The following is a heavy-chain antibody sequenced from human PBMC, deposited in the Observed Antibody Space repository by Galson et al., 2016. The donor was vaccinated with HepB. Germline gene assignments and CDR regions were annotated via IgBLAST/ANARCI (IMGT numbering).Heavy chain of an antibody. CDR1: GFTFTNYW. Sequence: SLRLSCAASGFTFTNYWIHWVRQAPGKGLAWVPCIINDGSSTYYADSVKGRFTISRDNAKNTLYLQMNSLRAEDTAVYYCGSVFEYWGQGTLVAVSS. V-gene: IGHV3-74*01. CDR3: GSVFEY. J-gene: IGHJ4*02. CDR2: IINDGSST.